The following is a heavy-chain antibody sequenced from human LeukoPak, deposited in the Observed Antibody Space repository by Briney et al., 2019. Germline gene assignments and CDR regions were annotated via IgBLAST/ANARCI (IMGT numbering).Heavy chain of an antibody. V-gene: IGHV4-59*01. CDR2: IYYSGNS. CDR1: GGSMTNYY. J-gene: IGHJ4*02. D-gene: IGHD6-13*01. Sequence: SETLSLTCTVSGGSMTNYYWSWIRQPPGKALEWIGYIYYSGNSNYSPSLKSRVTISVDTSKSQFSLKLSSVTAADTAVYYCARSVGYYFDYWGQGTLVTVSS. CDR3: ARSVGYYFDY.